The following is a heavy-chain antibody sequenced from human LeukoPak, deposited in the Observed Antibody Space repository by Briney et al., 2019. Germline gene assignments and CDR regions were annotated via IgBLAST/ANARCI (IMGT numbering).Heavy chain of an antibody. CDR2: ISGSGGNT. D-gene: IGHD2-15*01. CDR1: GFTFSSYA. J-gene: IGHJ4*02. Sequence: GGSLRLSCTASGFTFSSYAMSWVRQAPGRGLEWISFISGSGGNTYYADSVKGRFTISRDNSKNTLYLQMNRLRAEDTALYYCAKSRTPGFDYWGQGTLVTVSS. CDR3: AKSRTPGFDY. V-gene: IGHV3-23*01.